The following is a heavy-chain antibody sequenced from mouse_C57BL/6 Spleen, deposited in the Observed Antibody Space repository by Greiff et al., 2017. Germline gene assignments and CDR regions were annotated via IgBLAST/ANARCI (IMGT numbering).Heavy chain of an antibody. D-gene: IGHD1-1*01. CDR1: GYSFTGYY. Sequence: DVHLVESGPELVKPGASVKISCKASGYSFTGYYMNWVKQSPEKSLEWIGEINPSTGGTTYNQKFKAKATLTVDKSSSTAYMQLKSLTSEDSAVYYCARGSSSWYFDVWGTGTTVTVSS. J-gene: IGHJ1*03. CDR3: ARGSSSWYFDV. V-gene: IGHV1-42*01. CDR2: INPSTGGT.